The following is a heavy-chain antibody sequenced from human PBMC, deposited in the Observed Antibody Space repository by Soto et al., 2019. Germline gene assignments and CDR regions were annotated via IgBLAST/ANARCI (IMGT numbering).Heavy chain of an antibody. D-gene: IGHD2-2*01. CDR3: ARERTYQLSGDDTLDI. J-gene: IGHJ3*02. CDR2: IYSNGKA. CDR1: GGSLSNYN. V-gene: IGHV4-4*07. Sequence: QVQLQESGPGLVRPSETLSLTCTVSGGSLSNYNWNWVRQSAGKGLEWIGHIYSNGKAYYNPSLKSRVTMSLATLNNLVPLRLSSVTAADTAKYYCARERTYQLSGDDTLDIWGLGTMVTVSS.